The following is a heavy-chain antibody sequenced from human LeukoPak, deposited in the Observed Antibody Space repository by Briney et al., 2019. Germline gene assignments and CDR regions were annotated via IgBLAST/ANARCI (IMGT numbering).Heavy chain of an antibody. V-gene: IGHV3-20*04. J-gene: IGHJ4*02. D-gene: IGHD5-18*01. CDR3: ARRATTERGHSYGLDF. Sequence: GGSLRLSCAASGFTFDDYGMSWVRQAPGKGLEWVSGINWNGGSTGYADSVTGRFTISRDNAKNSLYLQMNSLRAEDTAMYYCARRATTERGHSYGLDFWGQGTLVTVSS. CDR1: GFTFDDYG. CDR2: INWNGGST.